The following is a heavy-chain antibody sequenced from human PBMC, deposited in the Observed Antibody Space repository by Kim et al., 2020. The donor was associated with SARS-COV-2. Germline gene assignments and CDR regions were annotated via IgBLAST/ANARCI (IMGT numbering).Heavy chain of an antibody. D-gene: IGHD2-15*01. J-gene: IGHJ5*02. CDR3: ARDDCSATSCYRRGNP. V-gene: IGHV1-69*04. Sequence: SVKVSCKTSGGSFSTYGISWVRQAPGQGPEWMGRIIPVLGVVNYAQKFQGRVTITADKPTGTAYMDLSSLRSEDTALYSCARDDCSATSCYRRGNPWGQGPLVTVSS. CDR1: GGSFSTYG. CDR2: IIPVLGVV.